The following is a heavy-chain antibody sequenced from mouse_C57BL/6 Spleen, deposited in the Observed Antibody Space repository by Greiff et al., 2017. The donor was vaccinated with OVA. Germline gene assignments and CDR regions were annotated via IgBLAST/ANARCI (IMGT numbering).Heavy chain of an antibody. Sequence: DVMLVESGGGLVKPGGSLKLSCAASGFTFSDYGMHWVSQAPEKGLEWVAYISSGSGTIYYADTVKGRFTISRDNAENTLFLQTTSLRSEDTAMYYCAPCEFADWGQGTLVTVSA. J-gene: IGHJ3*01. V-gene: IGHV5-17*01. CDR1: GFTFSDYG. CDR3: APCEFAD. CDR2: ISSGSGTI.